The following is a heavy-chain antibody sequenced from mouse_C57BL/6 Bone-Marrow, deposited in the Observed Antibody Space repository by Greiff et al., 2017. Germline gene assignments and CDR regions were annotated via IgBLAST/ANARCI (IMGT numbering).Heavy chain of an antibody. J-gene: IGHJ3*01. D-gene: IGHD2-5*01. CDR2: IWTGGGT. CDR3: VRRDSNYEAY. CDR1: GFSLTSYA. V-gene: IGHV2-9-1*01. Sequence: VQLQESGPGLVAPSQSLSITCTVSGFSLTSYAISWVRQPPGKGLEWLGVIWTGGGTNYNSALKSRLSISKDNSKSQVFLKMTSLQTADTARYSCVRRDSNYEAYWGPGTLFTVSA.